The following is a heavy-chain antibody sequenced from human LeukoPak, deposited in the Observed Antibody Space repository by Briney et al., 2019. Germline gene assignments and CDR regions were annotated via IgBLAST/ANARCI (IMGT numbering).Heavy chain of an antibody. D-gene: IGHD3-3*01. CDR3: ASEIIFGSFDY. CDR2: ISYDGSNK. V-gene: IGHV3-30*04. Sequence: GRSLRLSCAASGFTFSSYAMHWVRQAPGKGLECVAVISYDGSNKYYADSVKGRFTISRDNSKNTLYLQMNSLRAEDTAVYYCASEIIFGSFDYWGQGTLVTVSS. J-gene: IGHJ4*02. CDR1: GFTFSSYA.